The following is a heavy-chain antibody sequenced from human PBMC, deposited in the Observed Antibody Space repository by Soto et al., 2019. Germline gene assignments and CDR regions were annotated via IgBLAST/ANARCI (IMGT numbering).Heavy chain of an antibody. CDR3: ARAPRSSWYAP. V-gene: IGHV1-18*01. Sequence: QVQLVQSGAEVKKPGASVKVSCKASGYTFTSYGISWVRQAPGQGLEWMGWISAYNGNTNYAQKLQGRVTMTTDTPTSTADMELRSLRSDDTAVDYCARAPRSSWYAPRGQGPLVTASS. CDR1: GYTFTSYG. CDR2: ISAYNGNT. D-gene: IGHD6-13*01. J-gene: IGHJ5*02.